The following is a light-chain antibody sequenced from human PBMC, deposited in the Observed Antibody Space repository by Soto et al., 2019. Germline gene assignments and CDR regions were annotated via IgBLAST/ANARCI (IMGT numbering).Light chain of an antibody. CDR2: VTS. Sequence: DIQMTQSPSSVSASVGDRVTITCRATQGLSGALAWYQQKPGTAPKLLISVTSRLQSGFPSRFSGSASGTDFTLTIDSLQPEDLATYYCQQGHNWPLTFGQGTRLEIK. CDR1: QGLSGA. J-gene: IGKJ5*01. V-gene: IGKV1-12*01. CDR3: QQGHNWPLT.